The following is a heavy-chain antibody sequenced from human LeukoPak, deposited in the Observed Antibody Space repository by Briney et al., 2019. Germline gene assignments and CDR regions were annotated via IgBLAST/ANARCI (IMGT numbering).Heavy chain of an antibody. V-gene: IGHV5-10-1*01. D-gene: IGHD6-19*01. CDR1: GYSFTSYW. J-gene: IGHJ4*02. CDR2: IDPSDSYT. Sequence: GESLKISCKGSGYSFTSYWISWVRQMPGKGLEWMGRIDPSDSYTNYSPSYQGHVTISADKSISTAYLQWSSLKASDTAMYYCAGGWYNDYLDYWGQGTLVTVSS. CDR3: AGGWYNDYLDY.